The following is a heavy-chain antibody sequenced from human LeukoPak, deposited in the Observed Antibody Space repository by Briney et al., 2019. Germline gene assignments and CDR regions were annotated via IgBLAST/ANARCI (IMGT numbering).Heavy chain of an antibody. CDR1: GFTFSDYY. V-gene: IGHV3-11*01. CDR2: ISSSGSTI. CDR3: ARCEWHYYHYYMDV. J-gene: IGHJ6*03. D-gene: IGHD3-3*01. Sequence: GGSLRLSCAASGFTFSDYYMSWIRQAPGKGLEWVSYISSSGSTIYYADSVKGRFTISRDNAKNSLYLQMNSLRAEDTAVYYCARCEWHYYHYYMDVWGKGTTVTVSS.